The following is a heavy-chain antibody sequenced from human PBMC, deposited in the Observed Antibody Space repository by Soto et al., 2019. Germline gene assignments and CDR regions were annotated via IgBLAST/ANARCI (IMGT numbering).Heavy chain of an antibody. Sequence: QVQLVESGGGVVQPGRSLRLSCAASGFTFSSYGMHWVRQAPGKGLEWVAVIWYDGSNKYYADSVKGRFTNSRDNSKNTLYLQMNSLRAEDTAVYYCARDLESRRSYPNYHMDVWGKGTTVTVSS. CDR1: GFTFSSYG. V-gene: IGHV3-33*01. CDR3: ARDLESRRSYPNYHMDV. CDR2: IWYDGSNK. D-gene: IGHD5-18*01. J-gene: IGHJ6*03.